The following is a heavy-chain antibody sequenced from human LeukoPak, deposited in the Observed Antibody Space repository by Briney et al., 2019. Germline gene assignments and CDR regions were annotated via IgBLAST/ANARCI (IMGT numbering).Heavy chain of an antibody. V-gene: IGHV1-8*01. J-gene: IGHJ4*02. CDR2: MNPNSGNT. CDR1: GYTFSSYD. Sequence: ASVKVSCKASGYTFSSYDINWVRQATGQGLEWMGWMNPNSGNTGYAQKFQGRVSMTSNTSISTAYMELSSLRSEDTAVYYCTRGLRREQQLLRAFDDWGQGTLATVSS. D-gene: IGHD6-13*01. CDR3: TRGLRREQQLLRAFDD.